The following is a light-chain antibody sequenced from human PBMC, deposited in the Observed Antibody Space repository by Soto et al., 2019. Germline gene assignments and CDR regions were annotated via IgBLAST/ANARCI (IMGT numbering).Light chain of an antibody. CDR2: GAS. CDR1: QSVRISY. Sequence: EIVLTQSPGTLSLSPGERATLSCRASQSVRISYLAWYQQKPGQAPRLLIYGASSRATGIPDMFSGSGSGTDFTLTISRLEPEDYAVYYCQQYGSSSYTFGQGTKLEIK. J-gene: IGKJ2*01. V-gene: IGKV3-20*01. CDR3: QQYGSSSYT.